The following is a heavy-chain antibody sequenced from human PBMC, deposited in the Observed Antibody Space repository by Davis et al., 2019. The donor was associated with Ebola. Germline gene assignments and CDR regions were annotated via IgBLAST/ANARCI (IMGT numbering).Heavy chain of an antibody. J-gene: IGHJ4*02. D-gene: IGHD3-10*01. CDR3: ARLWFGDRDFDY. CDR2: VHTGGST. CDR1: GFTVSDNF. Sequence: GGSLRLSCAASGFTVSDNFMSWVRQAPGKGLEWVSVVHTGGSTYYADSVKGRFTISRDNSKNTLYLQMNSLRAEDTAVYYCARLWFGDRDFDYWGQGALVTVSS. V-gene: IGHV3-53*01.